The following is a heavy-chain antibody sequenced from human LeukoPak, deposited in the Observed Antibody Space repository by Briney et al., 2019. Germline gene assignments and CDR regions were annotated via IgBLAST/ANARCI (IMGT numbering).Heavy chain of an antibody. CDR3: ARIRGYGGNSPRACDF. D-gene: IGHD4-23*01. J-gene: IGHJ3*01. Sequence: GGSLRLSCAASGFTFSSHGMHWVRQAPGKGLEWVTVIWYDGSNKYYADSVKGRFTISRDNSKNTLYLQMNSLRAEDTAVYYCARIRGYGGNSPRACDFWGQGTMVTVSS. V-gene: IGHV3-33*01. CDR2: IWYDGSNK. CDR1: GFTFSSHG.